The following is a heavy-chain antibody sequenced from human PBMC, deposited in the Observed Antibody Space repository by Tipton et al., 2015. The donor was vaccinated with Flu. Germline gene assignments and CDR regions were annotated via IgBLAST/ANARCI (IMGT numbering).Heavy chain of an antibody. D-gene: IGHD1-26*01. CDR2: INHSGST. V-gene: IGHV4-34*01. CDR1: GGSFSGYY. J-gene: IGHJ4*02. CDR3: ARMSGTYGPKNYFDY. Sequence: GLVKPSETLSLTCAVYGGSFSGYYWSWIRQPPGKGLEWIGEINHSGSTNYNPSLKSRVTISVDTSKNQFSLKLSSVTAADTAVYYCARMSGTYGPKNYFDYWGQGTPVTVPS.